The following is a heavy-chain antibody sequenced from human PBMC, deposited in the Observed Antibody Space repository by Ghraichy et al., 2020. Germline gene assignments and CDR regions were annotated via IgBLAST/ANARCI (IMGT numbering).Heavy chain of an antibody. Sequence: GGSLRLSCAASGFTFSSYWMHWVRQAPGKGLVWVSRINSDGSSTSYADSVKGRFTISRDNAKNTLYLQMNSLRAEDTAVYYCAKTYDYDSSGYECFDYWGQGTLVTVSS. CDR3: AKTYDYDSSGYECFDY. CDR2: INSDGSST. CDR1: GFTFSSYW. J-gene: IGHJ4*02. V-gene: IGHV3-74*01. D-gene: IGHD3-22*01.